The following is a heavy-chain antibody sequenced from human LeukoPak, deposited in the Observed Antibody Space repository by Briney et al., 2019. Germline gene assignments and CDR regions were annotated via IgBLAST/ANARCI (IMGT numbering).Heavy chain of an antibody. CDR3: ARGPYSSGWYYFDY. D-gene: IGHD6-19*01. CDR1: GFTFSSHA. V-gene: IGHV3-30*04. Sequence: GRSLRLSCAASGFTFSSHAMHWVRQAPGKGLEWVAVISYDGSNKYYADSVKGRFTISRDNSKNTLYLQMNSLRAEDTAVYYCARGPYSSGWYYFDYWGQGTLVTVSS. J-gene: IGHJ4*02. CDR2: ISYDGSNK.